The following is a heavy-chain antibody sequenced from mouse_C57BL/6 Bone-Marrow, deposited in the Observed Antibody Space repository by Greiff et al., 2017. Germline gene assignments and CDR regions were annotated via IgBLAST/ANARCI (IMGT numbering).Heavy chain of an antibody. V-gene: IGHV1-50*01. Sequence: QVQLQQPGAELVKPGASVKLSCKASGYTFTSYWMQWVKQRPGQGLEWIGEIDPSDSYTNYNQKFKGKATLTVDPSSGTAYMQLSSLASEDSAVYYCAREVVDYWGQGTSRTVSS. CDR1: GYTFTSYW. J-gene: IGHJ2*03. CDR3: AREVVDY. CDR2: IDPSDSYT.